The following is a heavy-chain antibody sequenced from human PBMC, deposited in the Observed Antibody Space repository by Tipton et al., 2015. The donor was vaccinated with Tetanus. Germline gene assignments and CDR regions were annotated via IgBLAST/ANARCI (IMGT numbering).Heavy chain of an antibody. V-gene: IGHV5-51*01. CDR3: ARAHCTDGVCNFDF. D-gene: IGHD2-8*01. Sequence: QLVQSGREVKKPGESLKISRKGSGYIFNNYWIGWVRQKPGKGLEWMGIIYPGDSDTRYSPSFQGQVTISVDKSINTAYLQWSSLKASDTSMFYCARAHCTDGVCNFDFWGQGALVTVAS. CDR2: IYPGDSDT. J-gene: IGHJ4*02. CDR1: GYIFNNYW.